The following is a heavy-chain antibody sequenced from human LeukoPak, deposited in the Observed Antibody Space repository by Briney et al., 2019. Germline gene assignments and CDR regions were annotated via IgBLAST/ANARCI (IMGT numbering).Heavy chain of an antibody. CDR1: GFTFSSYA. J-gene: IGHJ4*02. CDR2: ISGSGGST. D-gene: IGHD3-16*01. Sequence: GGSLRLSCAASGFTFSSYAMSWVRQAPGKGLEWVSAISGSGGSTYYADSVKGRFTISRDNSKKTLYLQMNSLRAEDTAVYYCAKESHDYVWGSHYYFDYWGQGTLVTVSS. V-gene: IGHV3-23*01. CDR3: AKESHDYVWGSHYYFDY.